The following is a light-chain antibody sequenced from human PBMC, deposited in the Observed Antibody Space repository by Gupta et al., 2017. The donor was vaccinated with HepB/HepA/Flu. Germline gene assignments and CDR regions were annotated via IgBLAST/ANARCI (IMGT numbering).Light chain of an antibody. CDR1: QRVNSD. Sequence: EIVMTQSPVTLSLSPAETATLSCRTSQRVNSDLAWYQQTPGHAPRLLIYGASTRATAFPARFSGSGSGTEFTLTINSLQSEDFAVYYCLQYNNWSTFGQGTNMEIK. CDR2: GAS. V-gene: IGKV3-15*01. J-gene: IGKJ2*01. CDR3: LQYNNWST.